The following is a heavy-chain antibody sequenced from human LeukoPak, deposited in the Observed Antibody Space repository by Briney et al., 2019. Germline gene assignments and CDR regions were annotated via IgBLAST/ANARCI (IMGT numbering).Heavy chain of an antibody. V-gene: IGHV4-34*01. Sequence: PSETLSLTRAVYGGSFSGYYWSWIRQPPGKGLEWIGEINHSGSTNYNPSLKSRVTISVDTSKNQFSLKLSSVTAADTAVYYCARDSEMATIPLGYWGQGTLVTVSS. CDR1: GGSFSGYY. D-gene: IGHD5-24*01. J-gene: IGHJ4*02. CDR2: INHSGST. CDR3: ARDSEMATIPLGY.